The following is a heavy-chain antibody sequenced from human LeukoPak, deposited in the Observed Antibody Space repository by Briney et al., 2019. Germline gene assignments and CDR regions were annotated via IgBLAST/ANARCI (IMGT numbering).Heavy chain of an antibody. V-gene: IGHV4-39*01. D-gene: IGHD3-16*02. CDR1: GGSISSSKYY. CDR2: MYYSGNT. J-gene: IGHJ4*02. CDR3: ARTLGWASSRYPFDG. Sequence: SETLSLTCTVSGGSISSSKYYWGWIRQPPGKGLEWIGSMYYSGNTDYNPSLKSRVTISVDTSKNQFSLKVNSVTAADTAVYYCARTLGWASSRYPFDGWGQGTLVTVSS.